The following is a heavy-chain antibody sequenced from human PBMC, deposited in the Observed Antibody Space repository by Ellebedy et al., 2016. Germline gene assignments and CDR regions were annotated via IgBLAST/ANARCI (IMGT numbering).Heavy chain of an antibody. J-gene: IGHJ4*02. Sequence: SETLSLTXTVSGGSISSSSYYWGWIRQPPGKGLEWIGSIYYSGSTYYNPSLKSRVTISVDTSKNQFSLKLSSVTAADTAVYYCARQGEYQLLWWGQGTLVTVSS. V-gene: IGHV4-39*01. CDR2: IYYSGST. D-gene: IGHD2-2*01. CDR1: GGSISSSSYY. CDR3: ARQGEYQLLW.